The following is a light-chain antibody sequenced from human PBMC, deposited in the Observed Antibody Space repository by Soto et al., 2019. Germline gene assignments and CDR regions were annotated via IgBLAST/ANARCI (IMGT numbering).Light chain of an antibody. CDR1: QSVYSNY. CDR3: QQYASSPT. Sequence: EIVLTQSPGTLSLSPGERATLSCRASQSVYSNYLAWYQQKPGQAPRRLIYAASSRATGIPDRFSCSGSGTDFTLTISRLEPEDFAVYYCQQYASSPTFGVGTRLEIK. CDR2: AAS. J-gene: IGKJ5*01. V-gene: IGKV3-20*01.